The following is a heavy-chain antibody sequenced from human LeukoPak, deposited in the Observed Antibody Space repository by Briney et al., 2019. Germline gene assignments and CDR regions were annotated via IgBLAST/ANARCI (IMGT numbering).Heavy chain of an antibody. J-gene: IGHJ4*02. CDR1: GYTLTKLS. CDR3: ATGQLVPGPLGRYFDY. CDR2: FDPEDGET. D-gene: IGHD6-6*01. V-gene: IGHV1-24*01. Sequence: ASVKVSCKVSGYTLTKLSMHWVRQAPGKGLEWMGGFDPEDGETIYAQKFQGRVTMTKDTSTDTAYMELSSLRSEDTAVYYCATGQLVPGPLGRYFDYWGQGTLVTVSS.